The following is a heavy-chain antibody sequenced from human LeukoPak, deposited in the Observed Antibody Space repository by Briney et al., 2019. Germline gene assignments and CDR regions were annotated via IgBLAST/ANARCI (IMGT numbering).Heavy chain of an antibody. CDR2: IYYSGST. CDR1: GGSISSSSYY. D-gene: IGHD4/OR15-4a*01. CDR3: ALDTIGARPNFDY. J-gene: IGHJ4*02. Sequence: PSETLSLTCTVSGGSISSSSYYWGWIRQPPGKGLEWIGGIYYSGSTYYNPSLKSRVTISVGTSKNQFSLNLSSVTAADTAVYYCALDTIGARPNFDYWGQGTLVTVSS. V-gene: IGHV4-39*01.